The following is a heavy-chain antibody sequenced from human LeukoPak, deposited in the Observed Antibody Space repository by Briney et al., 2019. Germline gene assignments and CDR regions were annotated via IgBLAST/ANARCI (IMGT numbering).Heavy chain of an antibody. Sequence: GGSLRLSCAVSGFTFSSYSMNWVRQAPGKGLEWVSSISSSSSYIYYADSVKGRFTISRDNAKNSLYLQMNSLRAEDTAVYYCARDIPYYYDSSGYPSDFDYWGQGTLVTVSS. V-gene: IGHV3-21*01. J-gene: IGHJ4*02. CDR2: ISSSSSYI. CDR3: ARDIPYYYDSSGYPSDFDY. D-gene: IGHD3-22*01. CDR1: GFTFSSYS.